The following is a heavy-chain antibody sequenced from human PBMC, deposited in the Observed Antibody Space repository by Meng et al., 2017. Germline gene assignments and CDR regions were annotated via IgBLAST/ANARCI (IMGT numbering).Heavy chain of an antibody. CDR2: IYNSGST. CDR3: ATDVSWDKAAIDY. J-gene: IGHJ4*02. V-gene: IGHV4-59*01. Sequence: SETLSLTCTVSGGSISSYYWSWIRQPPGKGLEWIGCIYNSGSTNYNPSLKSRVTISVDTSKNQFSLKLSSVTAADTAVYYCATDVSWDKAAIDYWGQGTLVTVSS. CDR1: GGSISSYY. D-gene: IGHD6-25*01.